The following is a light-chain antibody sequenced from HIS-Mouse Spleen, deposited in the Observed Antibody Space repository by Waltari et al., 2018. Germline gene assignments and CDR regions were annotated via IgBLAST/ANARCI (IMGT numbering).Light chain of an antibody. CDR2: DTK. Sequence: QSVLTQPPSVSAAPGQKVTISCSGSSSNIGNNYVSWYQQPPGTAPKLLLYDTKKRPSGSPDRVAGSKSGTSATLGITGLQTGDEADYDCGTWDSSLSAWVFGGGTKLTVL. CDR1: SSNIGNNY. J-gene: IGLJ3*02. V-gene: IGLV1-51*01. CDR3: GTWDSSLSAWV.